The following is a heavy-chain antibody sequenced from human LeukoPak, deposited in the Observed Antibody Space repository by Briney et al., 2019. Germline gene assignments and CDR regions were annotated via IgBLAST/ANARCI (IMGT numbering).Heavy chain of an antibody. CDR1: GDSISSSSYC. D-gene: IGHD5-12*01. V-gene: IGHV4-39*01. Sequence: AETLSLTCTASGDSISSSSYCWDWIRQPPGKGLEWIENIYNSANTHYNPSLKTRITMSVDTSKNQFSLKLNSVTAADTGIYYCARHSRSGYIGYENTFDIWGQGTMVTVSS. CDR2: IYNSANT. CDR3: ARHSRSGYIGYENTFDI. J-gene: IGHJ3*02.